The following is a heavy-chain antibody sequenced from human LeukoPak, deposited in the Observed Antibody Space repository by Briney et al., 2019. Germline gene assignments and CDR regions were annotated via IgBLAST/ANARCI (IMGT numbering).Heavy chain of an antibody. V-gene: IGHV3-23*01. J-gene: IGHJ6*03. CDR1: GFTFSSYA. D-gene: IGHD2-2*01. CDR2: ISGSGGST. CDR3: AKDSADCSSTSCYYYYYYMGV. Sequence: GGSLRLSCAASGFTFSSYAMSWVRQAPGKGLEWVSAISGSGGSTYYADSVKGRFTISRDNSKNTLYLQMNSLRAEDTAVYYCAKDSADCSSTSCYYYYYYMGVWGKGTTVTVSS.